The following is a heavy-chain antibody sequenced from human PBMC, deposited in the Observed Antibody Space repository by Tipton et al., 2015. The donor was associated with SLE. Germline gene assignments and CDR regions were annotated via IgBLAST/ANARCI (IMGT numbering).Heavy chain of an antibody. Sequence: TLSLTCTVSGGSISSSSYYWGWIRQPPGKGLEWIGSIYYSGSAYYNPSLKSRVTMSVDTSKNQFSLNLTSMTAAATAVYYCAKEAREEADQGGRWFDPWGQGTLGTVSS. CDR1: GGSISSSSYY. V-gene: IGHV4-39*07. J-gene: IGHJ5*02. D-gene: IGHD3-16*01. CDR3: AKEAREEADQGGRWFDP. CDR2: IYYSGSA.